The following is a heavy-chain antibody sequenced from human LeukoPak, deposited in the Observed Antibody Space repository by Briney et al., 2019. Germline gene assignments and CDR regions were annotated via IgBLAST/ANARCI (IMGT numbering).Heavy chain of an antibody. J-gene: IGHJ4*02. CDR3: ARASNSGSYYFDY. D-gene: IGHD1-26*01. CDR2: ISWNSGSI. V-gene: IGHV3-9*01. CDR1: GFTFDDYA. Sequence: GGSLRLSCAASGFTFDDYAMHWVRQAPGKGLEWVSGISWNSGSIGYADSVKGRFTISRDNAKNSLYLQMNSLRAEDTAVYYCARASNSGSYYFDYWGQGTLVTVSS.